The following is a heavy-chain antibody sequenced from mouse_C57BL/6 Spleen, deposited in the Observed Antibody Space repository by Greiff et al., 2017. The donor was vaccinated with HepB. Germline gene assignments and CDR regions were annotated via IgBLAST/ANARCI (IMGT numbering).Heavy chain of an antibody. CDR2: IDPSDSET. J-gene: IGHJ1*03. V-gene: IGHV1-52*01. CDR3: ARGGRRDWYFDV. Sequence: VQLQQPGAELVRPGSSVKLSCKASGYTFTSYWMHWVKQRPIQGLEWIGNIDPSDSETHYNQKFKDKATLTVEKSSSTAYMQLSNLTSEDSAVYYCARGGRRDWYFDVWGTGTTVTVSS. CDR1: GYTFTSYW.